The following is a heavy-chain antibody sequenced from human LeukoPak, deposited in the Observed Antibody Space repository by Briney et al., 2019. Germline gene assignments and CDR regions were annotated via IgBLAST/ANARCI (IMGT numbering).Heavy chain of an antibody. V-gene: IGHV4-34*01. CDR3: ARSPRITMVRGVRAAAFDI. J-gene: IGHJ3*02. D-gene: IGHD3-10*01. Sequence: SETLSLTCAVYGGSFSGYYWGWIRQAPGKGLEWIGEINHSGSTNYNPSLKSRVTISVDTSKNQFSLKLSSVTAADTAVYYCARSPRITMVRGVRAAAFDIWGQGTMVTVSS. CDR1: GGSFSGYY. CDR2: INHSGST.